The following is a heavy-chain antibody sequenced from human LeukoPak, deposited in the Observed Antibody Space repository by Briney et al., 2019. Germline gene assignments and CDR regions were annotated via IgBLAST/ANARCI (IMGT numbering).Heavy chain of an antibody. CDR3: AKIHGIDLLRYFDWLLPDY. Sequence: GGSLRLSCAASGFTFSSYGMHWVRQAPGKGLEWVAFIRYDGSNKYYADSVKGRFTISRDNSKNTLYLQMNSLRAEDTAVYYCAKIHGIDLLRYFDWLLPDYWGQGTLVTVSS. CDR2: IRYDGSNK. J-gene: IGHJ4*02. D-gene: IGHD3-9*01. CDR1: GFTFSSYG. V-gene: IGHV3-30*02.